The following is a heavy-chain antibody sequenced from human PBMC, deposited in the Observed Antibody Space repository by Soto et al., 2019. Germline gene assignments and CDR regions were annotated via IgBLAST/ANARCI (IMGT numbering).Heavy chain of an antibody. CDR3: AKEGDCSGGSCYPHSDY. J-gene: IGHJ4*02. CDR1: GFTXSSYG. D-gene: IGHD2-15*01. Sequence: LRLSCAASGFTXSSYGMHWVRQSPGKGLEWVAVISYDGSNKYYADSVKGRFTISRDNSKNTLYLQMNSLRAEDTAVYYCAKEGDCSGGSCYPHSDYWGQGTLVTVSS. V-gene: IGHV3-30*18. CDR2: ISYDGSNK.